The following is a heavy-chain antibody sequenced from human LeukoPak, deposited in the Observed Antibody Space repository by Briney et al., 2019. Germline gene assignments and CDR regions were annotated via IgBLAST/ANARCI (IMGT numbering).Heavy chain of an antibody. Sequence: GGSLRLSCVASGFTFRSYWMHWVRQAPGKGLVWVSRINSDGSSTSYADSVKGRFTISRDNAKNTLYLQMNSLRAEDTAVYSCARWEPTGYYFDYWGEGTLVTVSS. CDR2: INSDGSST. CDR1: GFTFRSYW. V-gene: IGHV3-74*01. J-gene: IGHJ4*02. CDR3: ARWEPTGYYFDY. D-gene: IGHD1-26*01.